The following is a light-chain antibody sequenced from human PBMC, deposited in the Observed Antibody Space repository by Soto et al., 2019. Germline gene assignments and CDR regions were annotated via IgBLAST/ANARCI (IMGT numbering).Light chain of an antibody. J-gene: IGLJ2*01. V-gene: IGLV2-8*01. CDR3: SSYAGSSNFVV. CDR2: EVS. CDR1: SSDIGTYNC. Sequence: QSALTQPPSASGSPGQSVTISSTGTSSDIGTYNCVSWYQQHPGKAPKLMIYEVSKRPSGVPDRFSGSKSGNAASLTISGLQADDEADYYCSSYAGSSNFVVFGGGTKLTVL.